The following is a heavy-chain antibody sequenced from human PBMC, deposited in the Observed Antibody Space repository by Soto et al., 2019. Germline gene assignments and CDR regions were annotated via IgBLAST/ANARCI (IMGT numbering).Heavy chain of an antibody. CDR3: TRDLGDYDILPGSFDY. CDR1: GFSIGDYA. D-gene: IGHD3-9*01. V-gene: IGHV3-49*03. J-gene: IGHJ4*02. CDR2: IRSKAYGGTT. Sequence: LRHSRPVAGFSIGDYAMSWFSQAPGKGLEWVGFIRSKAYGGTTEYAASVKGRFTISRDDSKSIAYLQMNSLTTEDTAVYYCTRDLGDYDILPGSFDYWGQGTLVTVSS.